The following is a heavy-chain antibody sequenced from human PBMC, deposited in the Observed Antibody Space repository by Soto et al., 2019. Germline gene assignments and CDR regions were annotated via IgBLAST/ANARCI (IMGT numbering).Heavy chain of an antibody. V-gene: IGHV5-51*01. J-gene: IGHJ6*02. Sequence: VESLKISCKASGYRFSSYWIGWVRQMPGKGLEWMGIIYPGDSYTRYSPSFQGQVTISADKSISTAYLQWSSLKASDTAMYYCARGGDFWSGTSYYYYYGMDVWGQGTTVTVSS. D-gene: IGHD3-3*01. CDR3: ARGGDFWSGTSYYYYYGMDV. CDR2: IYPGDSYT. CDR1: GYRFSSYW.